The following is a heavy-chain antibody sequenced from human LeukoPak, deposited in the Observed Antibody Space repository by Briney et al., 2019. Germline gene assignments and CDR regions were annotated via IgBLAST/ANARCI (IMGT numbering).Heavy chain of an antibody. CDR2: INSDGSST. V-gene: IGHV3-74*01. Sequence: GGSLRLSCAASGFTFSSYWMHWVRQAPGKGLVWVSRINSDGSSTSYADSVKGRFTISRDNAKNTLYLQMNSLRAEDTAVYYCARDGSSLLWFGELLSHYYFDYWGQGTLVTVSS. J-gene: IGHJ4*02. CDR1: GFTFSSYW. CDR3: ARDGSSLLWFGELLSHYYFDY. D-gene: IGHD3-10*01.